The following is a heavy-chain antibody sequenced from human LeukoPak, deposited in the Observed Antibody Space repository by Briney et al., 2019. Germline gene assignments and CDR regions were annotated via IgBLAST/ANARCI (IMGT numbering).Heavy chain of an antibody. CDR2: IKQDGSEK. CDR1: GFTFSSYW. CDR3: ARDIVVITAAHLFEY. D-gene: IGHD2-2*01. V-gene: IGHV3-7*03. Sequence: GGSLRLSCAASGFTFSSYWMHWVRQAPGKGLEWVANIKQDGSEKYYVDSVKGRFTISRDNAKNSLYLQMNSLRAEDTAVYYCARDIVVITAAHLFEYWGQGTLVTVSS. J-gene: IGHJ4*02.